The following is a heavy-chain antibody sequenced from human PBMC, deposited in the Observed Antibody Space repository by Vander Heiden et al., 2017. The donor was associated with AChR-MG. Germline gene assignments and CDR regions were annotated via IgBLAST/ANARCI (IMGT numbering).Heavy chain of an antibody. J-gene: IGHJ4*02. CDR1: GYTFANYW. CDR2: IYPYGSRT. Sequence: EVQLVQSGAEVKKPGESLRISCQDSGYTFANYWIGWVRQMPGRGLEWMGIIYPYGSRTIYSPSFEGQVAISADKSITTAYLQWSSLRASDTAVYYCARATDGNFYFDYWGQGSLVIVSS. V-gene: IGHV5-51*01. CDR3: ARATDGNFYFDY.